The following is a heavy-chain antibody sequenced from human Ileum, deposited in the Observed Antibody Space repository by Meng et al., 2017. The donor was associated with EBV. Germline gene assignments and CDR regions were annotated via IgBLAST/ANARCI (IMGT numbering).Heavy chain of an antibody. CDR2: INSDGSNK. D-gene: IGHD4-17*01. CDR3: AISITVTTDY. CDR1: GFTFSSSW. V-gene: IGHV3-74*01. J-gene: IGHJ4*02. Sequence: EVQWVESGGTLVRPGGSLGVSFAASGFTFSSSWMHWVRQAPGKGLVWVSRINSDGSNKNYADSVKGRFTISRDNAKNTLYLQMNSLRAEDTAMYYCAISITVTTDYWGQGTLVTVSS.